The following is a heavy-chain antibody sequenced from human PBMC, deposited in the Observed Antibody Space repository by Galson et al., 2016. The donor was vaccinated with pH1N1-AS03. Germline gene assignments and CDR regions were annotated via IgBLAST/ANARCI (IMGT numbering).Heavy chain of an antibody. CDR2: IDWDDDE. CDR1: GFSLPTNEMR. J-gene: IGHJ6*02. CDR3: ARSPGDYFYSFGMDV. V-gene: IGHV2-70*04. Sequence: PALVKPTQTLTLTCTFSGFSLPTNEMRVGWIRQPPGKALEWLARIDWDDDEYYSRSLRTRLTISKDTSKNQVVLTMTNMDPADTGTYFCARSPGDYFYSFGMDVWGQGTTVTVS.